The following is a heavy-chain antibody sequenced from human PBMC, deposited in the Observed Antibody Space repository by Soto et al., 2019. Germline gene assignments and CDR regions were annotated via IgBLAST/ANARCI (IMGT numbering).Heavy chain of an antibody. CDR1: GYTFTSLG. CDR2: VSAYNGNT. CDR3: ARAGGTQLFDY. V-gene: IGHV1-18*04. J-gene: IGHJ4*02. Sequence: ASVKVSCKASGYTFTSLGISWVRQAPGQGLEWMGWVSAYNGNTKYAPNVQDRVTMTTDRSTSTAYMELRSLRSDDTAVYYCARAGGTQLFDYWGQGTLVTVSS.